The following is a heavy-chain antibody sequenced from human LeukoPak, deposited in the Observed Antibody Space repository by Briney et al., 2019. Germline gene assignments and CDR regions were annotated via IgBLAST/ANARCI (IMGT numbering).Heavy chain of an antibody. J-gene: IGHJ4*02. CDR1: GFTVSSNY. CDR3: AIDTSGYFIGFDY. Sequence: PGGSLRLSCAASGFTVSSNYMSWVRQAPGKGLEWVSYISGSGTTIYYADSVKGRFTISRDNAKNSLYLQMNNLRAEDTAIYYCAIDTSGYFIGFDYWGQGTLVTVSS. D-gene: IGHD3-22*01. CDR2: ISGSGTTI. V-gene: IGHV3-11*04.